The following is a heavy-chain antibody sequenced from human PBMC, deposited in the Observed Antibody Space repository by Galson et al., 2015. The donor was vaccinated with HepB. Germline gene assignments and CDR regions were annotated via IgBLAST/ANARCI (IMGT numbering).Heavy chain of an antibody. D-gene: IGHD3-10*01. V-gene: IGHV3-21*01. CDR2: ISSSSSYI. CDR1: GFTFSSYS. Sequence: SLRLSCAASGFTFSSYSMNWVRQAPGKGLEWVSSISSSSSYIYYADSVKGRFTISRDNAKNSLYLQMNSLRAEDTAVYYCARDPWGSGSVGAFDIWGQGTMVTVSS. J-gene: IGHJ3*02. CDR3: ARDPWGSGSVGAFDI.